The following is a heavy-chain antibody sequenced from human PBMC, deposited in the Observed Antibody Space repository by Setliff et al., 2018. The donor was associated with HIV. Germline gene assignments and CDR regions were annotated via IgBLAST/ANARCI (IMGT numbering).Heavy chain of an antibody. CDR2: ISGFNGNT. CDR1: GYSFARYG. CDR3: ARVPYRSAWFSGGHDAFDI. J-gene: IGHJ3*02. D-gene: IGHD6-19*01. V-gene: IGHV1-18*01. Sequence: GASVKVSCKASGYSFARYGLSWVRQAPGQGPEWMGWISGFNGNTKYAQSFQDRVAMTTETATSTAYMEMRSLRSDDTAVYFCARVPYRSAWFSGGHDAFDIWGQGTMVTVSS.